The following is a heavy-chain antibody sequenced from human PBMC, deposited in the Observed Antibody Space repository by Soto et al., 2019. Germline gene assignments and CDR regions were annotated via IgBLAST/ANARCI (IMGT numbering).Heavy chain of an antibody. CDR3: TRDREEQLAYFDY. CDR1: GGSISSSNW. V-gene: IGHV4-4*02. J-gene: IGHJ4*02. D-gene: IGHD6-13*01. CDR2: IYHSGST. Sequence: SETLSLTCAVSGGSISSSNWWSWVRQPPGKGLEWIGEIYHSGSTNYNPSLKSRVTISVDKSKNQFSLKLSSVTAADTAVYYCTRDREEQLAYFDYWGQGTPVTVSS.